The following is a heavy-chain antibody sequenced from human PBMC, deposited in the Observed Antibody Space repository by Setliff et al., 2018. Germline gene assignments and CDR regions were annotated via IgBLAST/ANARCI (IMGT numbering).Heavy chain of an antibody. CDR2: ISWDGGTT. V-gene: IGHV3-43D*04. J-gene: IGHJ4*02. CDR3: AKAREAHNWNSYYFDN. CDR1: GFTFSNYA. D-gene: IGHD1-20*01. Sequence: PGGSLRLSCSASGFTFSNYAMHWVRQSPGKGLEWVSLISWDGGTTLYADSVKGRFTVSKDSSKNSLFLQMNSLRPDDGALYFCAKAREAHNWNSYYFDNWGQGTLVTVSS.